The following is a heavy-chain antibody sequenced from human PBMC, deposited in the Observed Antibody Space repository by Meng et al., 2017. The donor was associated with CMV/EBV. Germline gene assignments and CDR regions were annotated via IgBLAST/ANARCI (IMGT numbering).Heavy chain of an antibody. CDR2: INHSGST. V-gene: IGHV4-34*01. CDR3: ARGAHCSSTSCYNI. CDR1: GGSFSGYY. D-gene: IGHD2-2*01. J-gene: IGHJ4*02. Sequence: GSLRLSCAVYGGSFSGYYWSWIRQPPGKGLEWIGEINHSGSTNYNPSLKSRVTISVDTSKNQFSLKLSPVTAADTAVYYCARGAHCSSTSCYNIWGQGTLVTVSS.